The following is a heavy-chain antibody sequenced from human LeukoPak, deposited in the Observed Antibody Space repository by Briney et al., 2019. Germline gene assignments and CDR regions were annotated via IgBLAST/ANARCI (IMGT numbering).Heavy chain of an antibody. J-gene: IGHJ4*02. D-gene: IGHD2-15*01. CDR3: ARGSSPPPQASCTGGNCYYYYFDY. CDR1: GYTFTNYG. CDR2: ISAYNGNT. V-gene: IGHV1-18*01. Sequence: ASVKVSCKASGYTFTNYGISWVRQAPGQGLEWMGWISAYNGNTNYAQNVQGRVTMTTDTSTSTAYMELRSLRSDDTPVYYCARGSSPPPQASCTGGNCYYYYFDYWGQGTPVTVSS.